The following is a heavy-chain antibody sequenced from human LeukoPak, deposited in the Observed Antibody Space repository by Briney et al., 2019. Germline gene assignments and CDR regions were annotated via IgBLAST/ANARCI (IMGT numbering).Heavy chain of an antibody. CDR2: IRPDGSEK. J-gene: IGHJ6*03. D-gene: IGHD5/OR15-5a*01. Sequence: TGGSLRLSCAASGFTFSTYWMSWVRQAPGKGLEWVANIRPDGSEKYYVDSVKGRLTISRDNAKNSLYLQMNSLRAEDTAVYYCARDRLPTYYYYYMDVWGKGTTVTVSS. CDR3: ARDRLPTYYYYYMDV. V-gene: IGHV3-7*01. CDR1: GFTFSTYW.